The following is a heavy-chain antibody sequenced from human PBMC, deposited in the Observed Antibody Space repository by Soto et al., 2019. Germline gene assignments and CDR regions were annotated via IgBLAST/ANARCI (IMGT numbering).Heavy chain of an antibody. CDR3: ARGRSELLWFGELFGY. Sequence: QVQLQQWGAGLLKPSETLSLTCAVYGGSFSGYYWSWIRQPPGKGLEWIGEINHSGSTNCNPSLKSRVTISVDTSKNQFSLKLSSVTAADTAVYYCARGRSELLWFGELFGYWGQGTLVTVSS. D-gene: IGHD3-10*01. J-gene: IGHJ4*02. V-gene: IGHV4-34*01. CDR2: INHSGST. CDR1: GGSFSGYY.